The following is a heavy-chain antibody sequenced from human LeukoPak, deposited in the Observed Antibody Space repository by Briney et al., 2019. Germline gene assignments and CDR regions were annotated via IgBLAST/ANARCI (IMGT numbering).Heavy chain of an antibody. CDR2: IYYSGST. D-gene: IGHD3-3*01. CDR1: GGSISSSSYY. Sequence: PSETLSLTCTVSGGSISSSSYYWGWIRQPPGKGLEWIGSIYYSGSTYYNPSLKRRVTISVDTSKNQFSLKLSSVTAADTAVYYCARRPYYDFWSGYRFDPWGQGTLVTVSS. CDR3: ARRPYYDFWSGYRFDP. V-gene: IGHV4-39*01. J-gene: IGHJ5*02.